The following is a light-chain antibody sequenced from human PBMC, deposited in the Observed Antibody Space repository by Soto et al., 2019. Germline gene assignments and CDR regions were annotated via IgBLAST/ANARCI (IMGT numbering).Light chain of an antibody. CDR1: QSISSW. Sequence: DIQMTQSHSTLSASVGDRVTITCRASQSISSWLAWYQQKPGKAPKLLIFDASSLDSGVPSRFSGSGSGTEFTLTIRSLQPDDFASYYCQQDSSYWTFGQGTKVEIK. V-gene: IGKV1-5*01. CDR3: QQDSSYWT. J-gene: IGKJ1*01. CDR2: DAS.